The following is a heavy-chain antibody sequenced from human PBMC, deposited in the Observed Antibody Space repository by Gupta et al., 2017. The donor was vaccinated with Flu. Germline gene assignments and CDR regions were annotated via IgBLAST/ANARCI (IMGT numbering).Heavy chain of an antibody. Sequence: EVQLLESGGGLVQPGGSLRLSCAASGFTFSSYAMSWVRPAPGKGLEWVSAISGSGGSTYYADSVKGRFTISRDNSKNTLYLQMNSLRAEDTAVYYCAKDRITIFGVAQYGMDVWGQGTTVTVSS. CDR2: ISGSGGST. D-gene: IGHD3-3*01. CDR3: AKDRITIFGVAQYGMDV. J-gene: IGHJ6*02. CDR1: GFTFSSYA. V-gene: IGHV3-23*01.